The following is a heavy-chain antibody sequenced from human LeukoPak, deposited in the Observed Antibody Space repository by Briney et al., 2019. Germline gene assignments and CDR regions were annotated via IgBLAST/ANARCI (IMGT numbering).Heavy chain of an antibody. V-gene: IGHV1-2*02. CDR1: GYTFTGYY. J-gene: IGHJ6*03. Sequence: ASVKVSCKASGYTFTGYYMHWVRQAPGQGLEWMGWINPNSGGTNYAQKFQGRVTMTRDTSISTAYMELSRLRSDDTAVYYCARDRRYYDSSDSYYYYYMDVWGKGTTVTVSS. D-gene: IGHD3-22*01. CDR3: ARDRRYYDSSDSYYYYYMDV. CDR2: INPNSGGT.